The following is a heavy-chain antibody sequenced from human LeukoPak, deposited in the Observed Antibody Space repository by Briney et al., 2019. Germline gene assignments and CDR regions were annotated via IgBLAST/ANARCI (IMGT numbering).Heavy chain of an antibody. CDR2: IYYSGSA. Sequence: SQTLSLTCTVSGGSISSGDYYWSWIRQPPGKGLEWIGYIYYSGSAYYNPSLKSRVTISVDPSKNQFSLKLSSVTAADTAVYYCARDREGLPDYWGQGTLVTVSS. J-gene: IGHJ4*02. D-gene: IGHD1-14*01. V-gene: IGHV4-30-4*08. CDR3: ARDREGLPDY. CDR1: GGSISSGDYY.